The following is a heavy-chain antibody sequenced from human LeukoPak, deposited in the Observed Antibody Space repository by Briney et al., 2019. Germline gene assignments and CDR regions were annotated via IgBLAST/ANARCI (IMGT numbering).Heavy chain of an antibody. Sequence: GGSLRLSCAVPGFTVVNNNMIWVRQAPGKGLEWVSTIYTGGPTYYTDSVRGRFDISRDNSKNTLYLQMNSLTVDDTAVYYCARAVQSQLLKGYFDFWGQGVLLTVSS. CDR3: ARAVQSQLLKGYFDF. CDR2: IYTGGPT. CDR1: GFTVVNNN. J-gene: IGHJ4*02. D-gene: IGHD2-15*01. V-gene: IGHV3-53*01.